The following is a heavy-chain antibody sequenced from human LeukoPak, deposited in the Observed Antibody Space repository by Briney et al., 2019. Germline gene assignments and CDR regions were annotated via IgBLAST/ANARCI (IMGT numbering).Heavy chain of an antibody. CDR3: ARYYDSSGYTQGAFDI. V-gene: IGHV3-66*02. CDR1: GFTVSSNY. J-gene: IGHJ3*02. Sequence: GGSLRLSCAASGFTVSSNYMSWVRQAPGKGLEWVSSFYRGISTYYADSVKGRFTTSRDHSKNTVYLQMDSLRPEDTAVYYCARYYDSSGYTQGAFDIWSQGTMVTVS. CDR2: FYRGIST. D-gene: IGHD3-22*01.